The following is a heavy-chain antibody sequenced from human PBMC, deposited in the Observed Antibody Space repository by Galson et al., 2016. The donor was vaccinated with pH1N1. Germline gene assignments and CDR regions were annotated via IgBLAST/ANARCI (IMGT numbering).Heavy chain of an antibody. Sequence: SLRLSCAASEFSISSYWMSWVRQAPGKGLEWVANINEDGSVMYYVDSVKGRFTISRDNAKNSLYLEMNSLRVEDTAVYYCVRAVGGAAALWGQGTLVTVSS. D-gene: IGHD1-26*01. J-gene: IGHJ4*02. CDR2: INEDGSVM. V-gene: IGHV3-7*01. CDR1: EFSISSYW. CDR3: VRAVGGAAAL.